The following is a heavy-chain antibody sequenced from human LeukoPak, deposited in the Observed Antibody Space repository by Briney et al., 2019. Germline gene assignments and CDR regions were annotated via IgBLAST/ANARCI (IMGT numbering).Heavy chain of an antibody. D-gene: IGHD3-3*01. V-gene: IGHV4-34*01. J-gene: IGHJ4*02. CDR3: ARVPSYDFWSGYYGRYFDY. CDR2: INHCGST. CDR1: GGSFSGYY. Sequence: SETLSLTCAVYGGSFSGYYWSWIRQPPGKGLEWIGEINHCGSTNYNPSLKSRVTISVDTSKNQFSLKLSSVTAADTAVYYCARVPSYDFWSGYYGRYFDYWGQGTLVTVSS.